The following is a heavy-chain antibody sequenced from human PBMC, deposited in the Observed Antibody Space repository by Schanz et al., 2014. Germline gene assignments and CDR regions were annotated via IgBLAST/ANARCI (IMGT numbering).Heavy chain of an antibody. CDR2: INTNTGNP. Sequence: QVQLVQSGSELKKPGASVKVSCKSSEFTFTHYPINWVRQAPGQGLEWMGWINTNTGNPTYAQGFTGRFVFSLDTSVSTAYLQISSLRVEDSGVYYCARGGVVVVTAALNWFDPWGQGTLVTVSS. J-gene: IGHJ5*02. D-gene: IGHD2-15*01. CDR3: ARGGVVVVTAALNWFDP. V-gene: IGHV7-4-1*02. CDR1: EFTFTHYP.